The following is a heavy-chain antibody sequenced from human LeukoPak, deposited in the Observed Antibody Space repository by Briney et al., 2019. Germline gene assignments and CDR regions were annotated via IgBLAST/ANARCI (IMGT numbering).Heavy chain of an antibody. D-gene: IGHD3-22*01. V-gene: IGHV1-69*05. CDR2: IIPIFGTA. CDR1: GGTFSSYA. CDR3: ARVATPSSGYYPLAD. J-gene: IGHJ4*02. Sequence: SVKVSCKASGGTFSSYAISWVRQAPGQGLEWMGGIIPIFGTANYAQKFQGRVTITTDESTSTAHMELSSLRSEDTAVYYCARVATPSSGYYPLADWGQGTLVTVSS.